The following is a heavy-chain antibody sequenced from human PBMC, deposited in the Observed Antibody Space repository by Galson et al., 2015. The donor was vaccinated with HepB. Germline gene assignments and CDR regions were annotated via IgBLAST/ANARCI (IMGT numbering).Heavy chain of an antibody. D-gene: IGHD3-10*01. CDR1: GFTFSSYA. V-gene: IGHV3-23*01. J-gene: IGHJ4*02. CDR3: AKDSRFGELFSADPQDYDY. Sequence: SLRLSCAASGFTFSSYAMSWVRQAPGKGLEWVSAISGSGGSTYYADSVKGRSTISRDNSKNTLYLQMNSLRAEDTAVYYCAKDSRFGELFSADPQDYDYCAQGTLVTVSS. CDR2: ISGSGGST.